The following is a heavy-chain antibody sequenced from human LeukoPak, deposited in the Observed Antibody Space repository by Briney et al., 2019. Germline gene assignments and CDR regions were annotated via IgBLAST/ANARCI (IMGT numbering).Heavy chain of an antibody. CDR2: IYYSGST. V-gene: IGHV4-39*07. J-gene: IGHJ5*02. D-gene: IGHD6-13*01. Sequence: SETLSLTCTVSGGSISSSSYYWGWIHQPPGKGLEWIGSIYYSGSTYYNPSLKSRVTISVDTSKNQFSLKLSSVTAADTAVYYCARVTRGFKYSSSLLNWFDPWGQGTLVTVSS. CDR3: ARVTRGFKYSSSLLNWFDP. CDR1: GGSISSSSYY.